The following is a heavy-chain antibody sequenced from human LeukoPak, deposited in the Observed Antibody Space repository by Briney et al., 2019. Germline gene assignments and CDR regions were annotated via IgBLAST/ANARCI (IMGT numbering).Heavy chain of an antibody. J-gene: IGHJ4*02. CDR3: AASLGQLWQLPIDY. CDR2: ISAYNGNT. Sequence: ASVKVSCKASGGTFSSYAISWVRQAPGQGLEWMGWISAYNGNTNYAQKLQGRVTMTTDTSTSTAYMELRSLRSDDTAVYYCAASLGQLWQLPIDYWGQGTLVTVSS. V-gene: IGHV1-18*01. CDR1: GGTFSSYA. D-gene: IGHD5-18*01.